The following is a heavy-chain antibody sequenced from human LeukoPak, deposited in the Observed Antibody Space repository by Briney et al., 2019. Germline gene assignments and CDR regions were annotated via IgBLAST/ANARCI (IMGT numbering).Heavy chain of an antibody. Sequence: PGGSLRLSCAASGFTFSTYSMNWVRQAPGKGLEWVSSITRSSYIYYADSVKGRFTISRDNAKNTLYLQMNSLRTEDTAVFYCAKGHSNWYFFDYWGQGTLVTVSS. CDR1: GFTFSTYS. CDR2: ITRSSYI. V-gene: IGHV3-21*01. CDR3: AKGHSNWYFFDY. D-gene: IGHD6-13*01. J-gene: IGHJ4*02.